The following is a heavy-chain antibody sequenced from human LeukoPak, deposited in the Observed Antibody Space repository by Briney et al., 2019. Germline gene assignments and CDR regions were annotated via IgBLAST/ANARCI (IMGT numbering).Heavy chain of an antibody. CDR1: GYTFPSYV. Sequence: AGVKVSCKASGYTFPSYVINWVRQATGQGLEWMGWMNRNSGNTDYAQKYQGRVTMTRNTSISTAYRGVSSLTSEQTAMYDCARLTPYYYESSGYSDYWGQGTLVTVSS. CDR3: ARLTPYYYESSGYSDY. CDR2: MNRNSGNT. V-gene: IGHV1-8*01. J-gene: IGHJ4*02. D-gene: IGHD3-22*01.